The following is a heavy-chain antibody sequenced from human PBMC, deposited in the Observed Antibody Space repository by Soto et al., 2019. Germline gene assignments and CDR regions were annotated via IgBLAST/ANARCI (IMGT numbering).Heavy chain of an antibody. CDR3: ARDLWVEPELYYYGMDV. CDR2: IFYSGTT. D-gene: IGHD1-1*01. V-gene: IGHV4-30-4*01. Sequence: PSENLSVTCTFSGDSISIADYYWSWIRQTPGKGLEWIGHIFYSGTTYYNPSLKSRLTISVDTSKNHFSLRLTSVTAADTAVYYCARDLWVEPELYYYGMDVWGQGTTVTVSS. CDR1: GDSISIADYY. J-gene: IGHJ6*01.